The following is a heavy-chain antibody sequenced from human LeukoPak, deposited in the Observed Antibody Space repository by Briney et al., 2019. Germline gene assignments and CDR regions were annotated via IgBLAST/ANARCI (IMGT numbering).Heavy chain of an antibody. D-gene: IGHD6-19*01. Sequence: GGSLRLSCAASGFTFSSYWMHWVRQAPGKGLVWVSRINSDGSSTSYADSVKGRFSISRDDSKNTLFLDMSNLRVEDTALYYCARDLSAAFDFWGQGVLVTVSS. CDR2: INSDGSST. CDR3: ARDLSAAFDF. CDR1: GFTFSSYW. J-gene: IGHJ4*02. V-gene: IGHV3-74*01.